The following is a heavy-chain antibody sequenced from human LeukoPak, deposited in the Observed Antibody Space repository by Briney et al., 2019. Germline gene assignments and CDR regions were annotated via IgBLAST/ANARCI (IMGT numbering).Heavy chain of an antibody. CDR2: IWYVGSIK. CDR3: ARDILAYCGGDCYPAFGY. CDR1: GFTFSSYA. Sequence: GGSLRLSCAASGFTFSSYAMHWVRQAPGKGLEWVAVIWYVGSIKYYADSVKGRFTISRDNSKSTMYLQMNSLRAEDTAVYYCARDILAYCGGDCYPAFGYWGQGTLVTVSS. J-gene: IGHJ4*02. V-gene: IGHV3-33*01. D-gene: IGHD2-21*02.